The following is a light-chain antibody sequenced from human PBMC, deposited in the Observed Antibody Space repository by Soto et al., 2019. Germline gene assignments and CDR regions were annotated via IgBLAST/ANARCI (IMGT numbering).Light chain of an antibody. J-gene: IGLJ1*01. Sequence: QSVLTQPPSVFGAPGQRVTISCTGSSSNIGAGYDVHWYQQLPGTAPKLLIYGNSNRPSGVPDRFSGSKSGTSASLAITGLQAEDEADYYCQSYDSSLSGYVFGTETKVTVL. CDR1: SSNIGAGYD. CDR2: GNS. V-gene: IGLV1-40*01. CDR3: QSYDSSLSGYV.